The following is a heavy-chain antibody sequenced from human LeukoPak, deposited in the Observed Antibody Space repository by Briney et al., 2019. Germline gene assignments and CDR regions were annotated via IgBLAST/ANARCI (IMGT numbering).Heavy chain of an antibody. CDR1: GFTFGSYA. Sequence: GGSLRLSCAASGFTFGSYAMTWVRQAPGKGLEWVSTISGGSTYYADSVKGRFTISRDNSENTLYLQTNSLRVEDTAVYYCAKEGGSGWKYLDCWGQGTLVTVSS. J-gene: IGHJ4*02. V-gene: IGHV3-23*01. D-gene: IGHD6-19*01. CDR2: ISGGST. CDR3: AKEGGSGWKYLDC.